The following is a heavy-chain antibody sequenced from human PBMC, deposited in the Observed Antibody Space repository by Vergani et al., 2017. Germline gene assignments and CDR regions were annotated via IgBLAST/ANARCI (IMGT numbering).Heavy chain of an antibody. CDR3: ARVFSPSAFWYLDL. Sequence: QVQLQESGPGLVKPSETLSLTCAVSGYSIDSVSYYWTWIRQPAGKGLEWIGRIYASGNTNYNPSLRSRVIMSVDTSKNQISLQLTSVTAADTAVYYCARVFSPSAFWYLDLWGRGTLVTVSS. CDR2: IYASGNT. V-gene: IGHV4-61*02. J-gene: IGHJ2*01. CDR1: GYSIDSVSYY. D-gene: IGHD2/OR15-2a*01.